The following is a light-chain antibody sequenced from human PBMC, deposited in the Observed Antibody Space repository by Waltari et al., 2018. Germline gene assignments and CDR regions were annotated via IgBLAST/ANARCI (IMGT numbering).Light chain of an antibody. Sequence: EIVMTQYPATLSVSPGERATLSCRASQRVRNNLVCYQQKPGQAPRLLIYGASTRVPGIPARFSGSGSGTEFTLTISSLQAEDFAVYYCQQYNNWPPWTFGQGTKVEIK. J-gene: IGKJ1*01. V-gene: IGKV3-15*01. CDR2: GAS. CDR3: QQYNNWPPWT. CDR1: QRVRNN.